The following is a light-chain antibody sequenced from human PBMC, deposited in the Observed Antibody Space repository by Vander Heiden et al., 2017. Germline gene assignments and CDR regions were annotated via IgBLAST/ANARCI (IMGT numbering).Light chain of an antibody. CDR1: SSDVGGYNY. J-gene: IGLJ1*01. V-gene: IGLV2-14*01. Sequence: SALTLPLSVSGSPGQSITISCTGTSSDVGGYNYVSWYQQHPGKVPRLMIYEVSDRPSGVSNRFSGSKSGNTASLTISGLQSEDEADYYCSSFTSGSTYVFGTGTKVTVL. CDR2: EVS. CDR3: SSFTSGSTYV.